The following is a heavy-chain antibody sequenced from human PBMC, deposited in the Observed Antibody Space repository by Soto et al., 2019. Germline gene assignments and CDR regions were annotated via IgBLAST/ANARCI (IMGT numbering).Heavy chain of an antibody. CDR1: GGSIRSGSHY. V-gene: IGHV4-31*03. CDR2: IYYSGST. CDR3: AREGGDGIDY. Sequence: SETLSLTCTVSGGSIRSGSHYWSWIRQHPGKGLEWIGYIYYSGSTYYNPSLKSRITISISTSKNQFSLKLTSVTAADTAVYYCAREGGDGIDYWGQGTLVTVSS. J-gene: IGHJ4*02. D-gene: IGHD3-16*01.